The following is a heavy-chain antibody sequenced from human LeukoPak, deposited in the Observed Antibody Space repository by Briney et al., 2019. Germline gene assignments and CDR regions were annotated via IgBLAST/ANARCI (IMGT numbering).Heavy chain of an antibody. J-gene: IGHJ6*02. CDR3: ASCITMVRGAVPTYYYYGMDV. CDR1: GYTFTGYY. D-gene: IGHD3-10*01. V-gene: IGHV1-2*02. CDR2: INPNSGGT. Sequence: ASVKVSCKASGYTFTGYYMHWVRQAPGQGLEWIGWINPNSGGTNYAQKFQGRVTMTRDTSISTAYMELSRLRSDDTAVYYCASCITMVRGAVPTYYYYGMDVWGQGTTVTVSS.